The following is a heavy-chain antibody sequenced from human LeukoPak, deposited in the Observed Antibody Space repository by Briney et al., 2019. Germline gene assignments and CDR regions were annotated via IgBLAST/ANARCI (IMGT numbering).Heavy chain of an antibody. CDR3: AKGRGVYDFWSGSLHDAFDI. Sequence: QPGGSLRPSCAASGFTFSSYAMSWVRQAPGKGLEWVSAISGSGGSTYYADSVKGRFTISRDNSKNTLYLQMNSLRAEDTAVYYCAKGRGVYDFWSGSLHDAFDIWGQGTMVTVSS. CDR2: ISGSGGST. J-gene: IGHJ3*02. D-gene: IGHD3-3*01. CDR1: GFTFSSYA. V-gene: IGHV3-23*01.